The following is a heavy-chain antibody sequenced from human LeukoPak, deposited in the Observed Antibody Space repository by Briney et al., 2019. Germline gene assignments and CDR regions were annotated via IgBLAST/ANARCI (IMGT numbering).Heavy chain of an antibody. J-gene: IGHJ3*02. Sequence: SETLSLTCTVSGGSISSYYWSWIRQPPGKGLEWIGYIYYSGSTNYNPSLKSRVTISVDTSKNQFSLKLSSVTAADTAVYYCARDRSPVPTATGVAFDIWGQGTMVTVSS. CDR1: GGSISSYY. CDR2: IYYSGST. CDR3: ARDRSPVPTATGVAFDI. V-gene: IGHV4-59*01. D-gene: IGHD2-2*01.